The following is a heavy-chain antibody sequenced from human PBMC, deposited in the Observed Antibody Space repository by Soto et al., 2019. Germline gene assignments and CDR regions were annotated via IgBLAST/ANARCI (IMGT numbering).Heavy chain of an antibody. V-gene: IGHV3-30-3*01. J-gene: IGHJ4*02. CDR1: GFTFSSYA. CDR2: ISYDGSKK. D-gene: IGHD3-3*01. CDR3: ARALDFWSAYFDY. Sequence: GGSLRLSCAASGFTFSSYAMHWVRQAPGKGLEWVAVISYDGSKKYYADSVKGRFTISRDNSKNTLYLQMNSLRTEDTAVYYCARALDFWSAYFDYWGQGSLVTVSS.